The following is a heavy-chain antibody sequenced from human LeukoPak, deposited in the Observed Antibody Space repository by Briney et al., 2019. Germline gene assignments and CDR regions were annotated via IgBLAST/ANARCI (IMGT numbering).Heavy chain of an antibody. Sequence: GRSLGLSCAASGFTFSSYGMHWVRQAPGKGLEWVAVISYDGSNKYYADSVKGRFTISRDNSKNTLYLQMNSLRAEDTAVYYCAKGGHSSGWSGVYFDYWGQGTLVTVSS. CDR1: GFTFSSYG. D-gene: IGHD6-19*01. CDR3: AKGGHSSGWSGVYFDY. J-gene: IGHJ4*02. V-gene: IGHV3-30*18. CDR2: ISYDGSNK.